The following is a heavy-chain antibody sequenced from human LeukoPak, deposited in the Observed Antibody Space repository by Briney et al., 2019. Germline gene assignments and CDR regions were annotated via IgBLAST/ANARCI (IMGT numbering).Heavy chain of an antibody. CDR3: ARPNYGDYGVYFDY. CDR1: GGTFSSYA. CDR2: IIPIFGTA. Sequence: ASVKVSCKASGGTFSSYAISWVRQAPGQGLECMGGIIPIFGTANYAQKFQGRVTITADESTSTAYMELSSLRSEDTAVYYCARPNYGDYGVYFDYWGQGTLVTVSS. J-gene: IGHJ4*02. V-gene: IGHV1-69*13. D-gene: IGHD4-17*01.